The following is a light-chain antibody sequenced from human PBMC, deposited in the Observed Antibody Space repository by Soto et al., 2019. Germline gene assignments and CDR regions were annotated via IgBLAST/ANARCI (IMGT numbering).Light chain of an antibody. CDR3: PPYNSALT. CDR2: SAS. CDR1: QDISNY. J-gene: IGKJ5*01. V-gene: IGKV1-27*01. Sequence: QKTRSASSRATAVGYRVTITCRESQDISNYLAWYQQKPGKVPKLLIYSASTLQSGVPSRFSGSGSATDFTLPITRLQPEAVAPYFWPPYNSALTFGQGTRLEIK.